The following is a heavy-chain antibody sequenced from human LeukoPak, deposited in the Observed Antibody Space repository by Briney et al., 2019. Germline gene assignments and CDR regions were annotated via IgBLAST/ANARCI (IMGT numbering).Heavy chain of an antibody. J-gene: IGHJ4*02. CDR2: IYYSGST. V-gene: IGHV4-39*01. CDR3: SYYFDS. Sequence: SETLSLTCTVSGGSISSSSYYWGWVRQPPGKGLEWIGIIYYSGSTYYNPSLKSRVTISVDTSKNQFSLNLYSATAADTAVYYCSYYFDSWGQGTLVTVSS. CDR1: GGSISSSSYY.